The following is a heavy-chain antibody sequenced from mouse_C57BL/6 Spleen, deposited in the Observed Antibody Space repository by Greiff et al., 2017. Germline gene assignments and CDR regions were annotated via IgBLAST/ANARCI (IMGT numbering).Heavy chain of an antibody. CDR3: AKRGSSPRDWYIDV. CDR2: IWGGGST. D-gene: IGHD1-1*01. CDR1: GFSLTSYG. Sequence: VKLVASGPGLVAPSQSLSITCTVSGFSLTSYGVDWVRQPPGTGLEWLGVIWGGGSTNYNSGLMSRLSISKDNSKSQVFLKMNSLQTDYTAMYYCAKRGSSPRDWYIDVWGTGTTVTVSS. V-gene: IGHV2-9*01. J-gene: IGHJ1*03.